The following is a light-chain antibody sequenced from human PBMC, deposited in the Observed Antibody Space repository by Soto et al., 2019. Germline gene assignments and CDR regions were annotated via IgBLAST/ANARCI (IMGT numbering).Light chain of an antibody. J-gene: IGKJ4*01. V-gene: IGKV3-15*01. CDR1: QSVSSD. CDR2: GAS. Sequence: EIVLTQYPGTLSLSPGERYTLSCMASQSVSSDLAWYQHKPGQAPRLLIYGASSRATGIPVRFSGSGSGTEFTLTISSLQSEDVAVYYCQPYKNRPLTVGGGTQVEIK. CDR3: QPYKNRPLT.